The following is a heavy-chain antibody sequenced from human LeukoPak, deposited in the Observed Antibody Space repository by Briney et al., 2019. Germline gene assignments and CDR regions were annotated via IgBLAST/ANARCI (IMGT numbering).Heavy chain of an antibody. CDR2: MNQDGSGK. CDR1: GFRFSEYW. Sequence: GGSLRLSCAASGFRFSEYWMSWVRQAPGKGLEWVANMNQDGSGKYYVESVKGRFTISRDNAKSSLYLQMDSLRAEDTALYYCERDHVIASAGNDYWGQGTLVTVSS. D-gene: IGHD6-13*01. J-gene: IGHJ4*02. CDR3: ERDHVIASAGNDY. V-gene: IGHV3-7*01.